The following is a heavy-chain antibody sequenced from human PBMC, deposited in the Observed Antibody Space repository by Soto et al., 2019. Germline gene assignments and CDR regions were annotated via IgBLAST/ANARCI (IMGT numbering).Heavy chain of an antibody. J-gene: IGHJ4*02. CDR1: GFTFSTYA. Sequence: GGSLRLSCVASGFTFSTYAMTWVRQAPGKGLEWVSTLSGSGGSTYYAASVKGRFTISRDNSKNTLFLQMNSLRAEDTAVYYCAKDGSYYYDSSGYFYFDSWGQGSLVTVSS. CDR2: LSGSGGST. V-gene: IGHV3-23*01. CDR3: AKDGSYYYDSSGYFYFDS. D-gene: IGHD3-22*01.